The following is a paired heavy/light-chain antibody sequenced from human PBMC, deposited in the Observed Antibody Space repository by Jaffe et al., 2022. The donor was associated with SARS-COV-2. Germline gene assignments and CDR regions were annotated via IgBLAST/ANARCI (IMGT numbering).Heavy chain of an antibody. CDR2: IYHSGST. J-gene: IGHJ6*02. CDR1: GGSISSSNW. CDR3: ARDAKVGAIIPSYDYGMDV. V-gene: IGHV4-4*02. Sequence: QVQLQESGPGLVKPSGTLSLTCAVSGGSISSSNWWSWVRQPPGKGLEWIGEIYHSGSTNYNPSLKSRVTISVDKSKNQFSLKLSSVTAADTAVYYCARDAKVGAIIPSYDYGMDVWGQGTTVTVSS. D-gene: IGHD1-26*01.
Light chain of an antibody. J-gene: IGLJ2*01. V-gene: IGLV2-14*01. CDR3: SSYTSGSTLV. CDR1: SSDVGDYNY. Sequence: QSALTQPASVSGSPGQSITISCTGTSSDVGDYNYVSWYQQHPGKAPKLMIYDVSNRPSGVSNRFSGSKSGNTASLTISGLQAEDEADYYCSSYTSGSTLVFGGGTKLTVL. CDR2: DVS.